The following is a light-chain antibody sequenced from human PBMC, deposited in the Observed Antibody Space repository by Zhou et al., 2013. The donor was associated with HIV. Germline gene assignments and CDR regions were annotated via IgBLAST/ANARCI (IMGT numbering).Light chain of an antibody. CDR1: QTVSSN. CDR3: QHHETSPPLYT. CDR2: GAT. V-gene: IGKV3-15*01. J-gene: IGKJ3*01. Sequence: EIAIWQSPGTLSLSPGERATVSCRASQTVSSNLAWYQQKPGQAPRLLIYGATTRATGIPERFSGSGSGTEFTLTISSLQTEDFAIYYCQHHETSPPLYTFGPGTKVDLK.